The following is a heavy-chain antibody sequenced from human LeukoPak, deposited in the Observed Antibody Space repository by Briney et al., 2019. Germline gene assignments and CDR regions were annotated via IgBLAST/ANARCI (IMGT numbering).Heavy chain of an antibody. CDR1: GYTFTGYY. CDR2: INPNSGGT. V-gene: IGHV1-2*06. CDR3: ARVRVVPAATFWFDP. Sequence: ASVKVSCKASGYTFTGYYMHWVRQAPGQGLEWMGRINPNSGGTNYAQKFQGRVTMTRDTSISTAYMELSRLRSDDTAVYYCARVRVVPAATFWFDPWGQGTLVTVSS. J-gene: IGHJ5*02. D-gene: IGHD2-2*01.